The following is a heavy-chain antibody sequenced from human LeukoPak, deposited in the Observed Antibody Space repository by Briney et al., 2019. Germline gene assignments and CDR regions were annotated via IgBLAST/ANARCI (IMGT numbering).Heavy chain of an antibody. V-gene: IGHV3-21*04. CDR1: GFTFSSYS. CDR2: ISSSSSYI. Sequence: GGSLRLSCAASGFTFSSYSMNWVRQAPGKGLEWVSPISSSSSYIYYADSVKGRFTISRDNAKNSLYLQMNSLRSEDTAVYYCARGKFSMFYFDYWGQGALVTVSS. CDR3: ARGKFSMFYFDY. D-gene: IGHD3-10*02. J-gene: IGHJ4*02.